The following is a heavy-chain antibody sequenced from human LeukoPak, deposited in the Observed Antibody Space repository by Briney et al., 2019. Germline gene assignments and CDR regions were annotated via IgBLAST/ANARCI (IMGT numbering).Heavy chain of an antibody. J-gene: IGHJ4*02. CDR2: ISSSGSTI. D-gene: IGHD1-26*01. CDR1: GFTFSDYY. CDR3: AKARWEPNFDY. V-gene: IGHV3-11*01. Sequence: PGGSLRLSCAASGFTFSDYYMSWIRQAPGKGLEWVSYISSSGSTIYYADSVKGRFTVSRDNAKNSLYLQMNSLTTEDTALYYCAKARWEPNFDYWGQGTLVTVSS.